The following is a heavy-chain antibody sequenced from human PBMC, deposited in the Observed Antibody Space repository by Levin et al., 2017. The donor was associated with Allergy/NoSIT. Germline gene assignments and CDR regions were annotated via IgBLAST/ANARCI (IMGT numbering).Heavy chain of an antibody. J-gene: IGHJ4*02. D-gene: IGHD3-22*01. CDR1: GFSLSTSGVG. CDR3: AHIEADYYDSSLYYYKRNSFSARFDF. Sequence: SGPTLVKPTQTLTLTCTFSGFSLSTSGVGVGWIRQPPGKALEWLALTYWDDDKRYSPSLKSRLTITKDTYKNQVVLTMTNMDPVDTATYYCAHIEADYYDSSLYYYKRNSFSARFDFWGLGTLVTVSS. CDR2: TYWDDDK. V-gene: IGHV2-5*02.